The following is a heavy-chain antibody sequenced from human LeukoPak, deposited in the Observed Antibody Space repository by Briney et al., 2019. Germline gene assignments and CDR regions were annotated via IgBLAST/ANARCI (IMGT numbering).Heavy chain of an antibody. Sequence: GSLRLSCAASGFTVSNNYMSWIRQPPGKGLEWIGYIYYSGSTNYNPSLKSRVTISVDTSKNQLSLKLSSVTAADTAVYYCARTRYYYGSGKYFDYWGQGTLVTVSS. CDR3: ARTRYYYGSGKYFDY. CDR2: IYYSGST. J-gene: IGHJ4*02. D-gene: IGHD3-10*01. CDR1: GFTVSNNY. V-gene: IGHV4-59*02.